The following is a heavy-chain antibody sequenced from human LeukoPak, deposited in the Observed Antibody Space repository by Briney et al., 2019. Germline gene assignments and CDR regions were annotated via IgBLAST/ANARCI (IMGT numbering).Heavy chain of an antibody. Sequence: ASVKVSCKASGYTFTSYYMHWVRRAPGQGLEWMGIIDPSGGSTSYAQKFQGRVTMTRDTSTSTVYMELSSLRSEDTAVYYCARSLSRVDWFDPWGQGTLVTVSS. D-gene: IGHD5-24*01. J-gene: IGHJ5*02. CDR2: IDPSGGST. CDR3: ARSLSRVDWFDP. V-gene: IGHV1-46*01. CDR1: GYTFTSYY.